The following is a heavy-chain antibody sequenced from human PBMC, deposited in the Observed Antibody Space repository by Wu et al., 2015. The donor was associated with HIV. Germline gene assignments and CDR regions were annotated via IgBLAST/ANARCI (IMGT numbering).Heavy chain of an antibody. D-gene: IGHD1-26*01. CDR3: ARDLRRSGSYNFDY. J-gene: IGHJ4*02. CDR2: TSPYNGDT. V-gene: IGHV1-18*01. CDR1: GFTFNNYI. Sequence: QAQLVQFGVEVKKPGASVKVSCKASGFTFNNYIIAWVRQAPGQGLEWMGWTSPYNGDTGLAPNVQSRVTMTTDASANTVYMELRSLRSDDTAVYYCARDLRRSGSYNFDYWGQGTLVTVSS.